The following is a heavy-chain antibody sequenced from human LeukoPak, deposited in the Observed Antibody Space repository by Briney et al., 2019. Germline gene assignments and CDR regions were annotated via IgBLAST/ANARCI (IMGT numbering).Heavy chain of an antibody. Sequence: ASVKVSCKAPGYTFTSYAISWVRQAPGQGLEWMGWISAYNGATKYAQKLQGRVTMTTDTSTSTAYVELRSLRSDDTAVYYCARDRGSSWYYFDYWGQGTLVTVSS. D-gene: IGHD6-13*01. CDR1: GYTFTSYA. V-gene: IGHV1-18*01. CDR2: ISAYNGAT. CDR3: ARDRGSSWYYFDY. J-gene: IGHJ4*02.